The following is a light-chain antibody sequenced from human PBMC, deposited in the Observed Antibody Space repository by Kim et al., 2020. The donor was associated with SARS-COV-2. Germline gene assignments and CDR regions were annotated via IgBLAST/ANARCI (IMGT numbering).Light chain of an antibody. CDR2: GAS. CDR1: QSVTSSY. Sequence: LSPGERAPLSCRASQSVTSSYLAWYQQKPGQAPRLLIYGASSRATGIPDRFGGSGSGTDFTLTISRLEPEDFAVYYCQQYGSSPYSFGQGTKLEI. J-gene: IGKJ2*03. V-gene: IGKV3-20*01. CDR3: QQYGSSPYS.